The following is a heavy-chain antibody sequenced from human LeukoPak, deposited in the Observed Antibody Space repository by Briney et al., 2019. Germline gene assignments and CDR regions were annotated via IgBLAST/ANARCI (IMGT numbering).Heavy chain of an antibody. D-gene: IGHD3-10*01. Sequence: PSETLSLTCTVSGDSISSGDYYWGWIRQPPGQGLDWIGSVRYGGGTYYTPSLKSRVTISIDTSKNQVSLSLNSVTAADTAVYYCARHARLGSGGNWFDPWGQGTLVTVSS. CDR1: GDSISSGDYY. CDR3: ARHARLGSGGNWFDP. V-gene: IGHV4-39*01. CDR2: VRYGGGT. J-gene: IGHJ5*02.